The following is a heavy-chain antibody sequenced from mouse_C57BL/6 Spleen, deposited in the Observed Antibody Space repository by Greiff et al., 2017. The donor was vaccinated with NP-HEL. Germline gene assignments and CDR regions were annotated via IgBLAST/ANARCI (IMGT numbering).Heavy chain of an antibody. CDR1: GYTFTSYG. CDR3: ARVRDGYYVDFDV. V-gene: IGHV1-81*01. Sequence: QVHVKQSGAELARPGASVKLSCKASGYTFTSYGISWVKQRTGQGLEWIGEIYPRSGNTYYNEKFKGKATLTADKSSSTAYMELRSLTSEDSAVYFCARVRDGYYVDFDVWGTGTTVTVSS. J-gene: IGHJ1*03. D-gene: IGHD2-3*01. CDR2: IYPRSGNT.